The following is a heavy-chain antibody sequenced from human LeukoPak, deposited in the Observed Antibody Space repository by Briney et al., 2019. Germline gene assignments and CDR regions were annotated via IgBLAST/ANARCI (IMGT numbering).Heavy chain of an antibody. Sequence: GGSLRLSCAASGFTFSMYWMYWVRQAPGKGLEWLASIKVDGSDTYYDDSVKGRFIISRDNAKNTLYLQMNTLRAEDTAVYYCASRGGDGSGSKGSFDYWGQGTLVTVSS. J-gene: IGHJ4*02. CDR3: ASRGGDGSGSKGSFDY. V-gene: IGHV3-7*01. D-gene: IGHD3-10*01. CDR1: GFTFSMYW. CDR2: IKVDGSDT.